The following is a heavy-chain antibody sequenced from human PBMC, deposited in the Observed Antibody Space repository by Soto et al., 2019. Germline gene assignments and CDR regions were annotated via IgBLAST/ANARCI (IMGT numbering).Heavy chain of an antibody. CDR3: ARHGGYFFDY. V-gene: IGHV4-34*01. CDR1: SGSFSGHY. Sequence: QVQLQQWGAGLLKPSETLSRTCAVYSGSFSGHYWSWIRQPPGKDLEWIGEIYHGLSIVYNPSLKSRVTISGDSSKNQYSLKLSSVTAADTAVYYCARHGGYFFDYWGQGTLVTVSS. CDR2: IYHGLSI. D-gene: IGHD3-16*01. J-gene: IGHJ4*02.